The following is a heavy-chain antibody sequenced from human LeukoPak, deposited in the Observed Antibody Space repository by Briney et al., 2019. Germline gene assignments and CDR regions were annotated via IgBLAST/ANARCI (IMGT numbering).Heavy chain of an antibody. V-gene: IGHV1-18*04. D-gene: IGHD2-2*01. CDR2: ISSYNGNT. J-gene: IGHJ6*04. CDR3: ARDIVVVPAVPYYGMDV. Sequence: ASVQVFCKASGYTFTSYGIRWVRQAAGQGREGMGWISSYNGNTNYAQKLQGRVTMTTDTSTSTAYMELRSLRSDDTAVYYCARDIVVVPAVPYYGMDVWGKGTTVTVSS. CDR1: GYTFTSYG.